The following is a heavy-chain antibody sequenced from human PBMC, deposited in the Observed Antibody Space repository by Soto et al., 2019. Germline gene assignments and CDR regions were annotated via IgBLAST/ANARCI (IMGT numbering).Heavy chain of an antibody. Sequence: SETLSLTCTVSGGSISSYYWSWIRQPPGKGLEWIGYIYYSGSTNYNPSLTSRVTISVATSKNQFSLKLSSVTAADTAVYYCARASFFGVVVDWGQGTTVTVSS. D-gene: IGHD3-3*01. CDR2: IYYSGST. V-gene: IGHV4-59*01. J-gene: IGHJ6*02. CDR3: ARASFFGVVVD. CDR1: GGSISSYY.